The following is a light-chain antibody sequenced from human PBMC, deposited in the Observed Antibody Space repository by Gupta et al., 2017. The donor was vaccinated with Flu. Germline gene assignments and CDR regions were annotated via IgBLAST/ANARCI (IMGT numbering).Light chain of an antibody. Sequence: DIHMTQSPPTLSASVGDRVTITCRASQSIGNWLAWYQQKPGKSPKILISKASSLESGIPSRFGGSGSGTEFTLTISSLHPDDYATYYCQQYSTYPWAFGQGTKVEV. CDR1: QSIGNW. V-gene: IGKV1-5*03. J-gene: IGKJ1*01. CDR2: KAS. CDR3: QQYSTYPWA.